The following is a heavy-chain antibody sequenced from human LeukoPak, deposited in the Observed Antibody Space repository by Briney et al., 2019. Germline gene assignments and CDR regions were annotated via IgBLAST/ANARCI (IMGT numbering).Heavy chain of an antibody. CDR1: SGSISSYY. CDR3: ARDPSIAGYHYGMDV. D-gene: IGHD1-26*01. Sequence: PSETLSLTCTVSSGSISSYYWSWIRQPPGKGLEWIGYIYYSGSTNYNSSLKSRVTISVDTSKNQFSLKLSSVTAADTAVYYCARDPSIAGYHYGMDVWGQGTTVTVSS. CDR2: IYYSGST. V-gene: IGHV4-59*01. J-gene: IGHJ6*02.